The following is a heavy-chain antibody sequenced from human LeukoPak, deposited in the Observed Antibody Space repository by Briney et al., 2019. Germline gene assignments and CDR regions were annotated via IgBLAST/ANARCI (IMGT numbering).Heavy chain of an antibody. Sequence: SETLSLTCTVSGGSISSYYWSWIRQPPGKGLEWIGEINHSGSTNYNPSLKSRVTISVDTPKNQFSLKLSSVTAADTAVYYCARGGNYGGNRDFDYWGQGTLVTVSS. CDR3: ARGGNYGGNRDFDY. CDR1: GGSISSYY. J-gene: IGHJ4*02. D-gene: IGHD4-17*01. V-gene: IGHV4-34*01. CDR2: INHSGST.